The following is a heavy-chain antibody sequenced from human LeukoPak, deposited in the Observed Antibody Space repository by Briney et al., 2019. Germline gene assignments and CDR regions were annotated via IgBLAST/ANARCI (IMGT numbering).Heavy chain of an antibody. CDR1: GYSISSGYY. J-gene: IGHJ4*02. D-gene: IGHD4-23*01. CDR3: ARENHDYGGNFDY. CDR2: IYHSGST. V-gene: IGHV4-38-2*02. Sequence: SETLSLTCAVSGYSISSGYYWGWIRQPPGKGLEWIGSIYHSGSTYYNPSLKSRVTISVDTSKNRFSLKLSSVTAADTAVYYCARENHDYGGNFDYWGQGTLVTVSS.